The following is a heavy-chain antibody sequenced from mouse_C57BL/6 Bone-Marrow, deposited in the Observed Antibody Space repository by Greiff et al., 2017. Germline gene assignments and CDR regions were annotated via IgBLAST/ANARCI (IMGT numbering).Heavy chain of an antibody. D-gene: IGHD1-1*01. J-gene: IGHJ2*01. CDR3: ALYITTLQYYFDY. Sequence: QVQLKQPGPELVKPGASVKISCKASGYAFRSSWMNWVKQRPGTGLEWIGRIYPGDGDTNYNGKFTGKATLTADQSASTAYMQLISLTAEDSAFYCCALYITTLQYYFDYCGQGTTLTVAS. V-gene: IGHV1-82*01. CDR2: IYPGDGDT. CDR1: GYAFRSSW.